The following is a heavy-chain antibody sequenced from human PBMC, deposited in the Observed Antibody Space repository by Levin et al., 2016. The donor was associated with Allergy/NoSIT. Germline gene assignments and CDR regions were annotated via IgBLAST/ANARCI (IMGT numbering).Heavy chain of an antibody. D-gene: IGHD3-3*01. CDR3: ARSEADYDFWSGVYYFDY. J-gene: IGHJ4*02. V-gene: IGHV3-30-3*01. CDR2: ISYDGSNK. Sequence: WIRQPPGKGLEWVAVISYDGSNKYYADSVKGRFTISRDNSKNTLYLQMNSLRAEDTAVYYCARSEADYDFWSGVYYFDYWGQGTLVTVSS.